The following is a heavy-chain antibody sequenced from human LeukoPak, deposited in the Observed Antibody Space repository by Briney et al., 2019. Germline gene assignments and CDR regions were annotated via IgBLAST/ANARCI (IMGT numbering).Heavy chain of an antibody. D-gene: IGHD2/OR15-2a*01. CDR1: GGSFSGYY. J-gene: IGHJ5*02. V-gene: IGHV4-59*10. CDR3: ARGNTWFDP. Sequence: SETLSLTCAVYGGSFSGYYWSWIRQPAGKGLEWIGRIYTSGNTNYNPSLKSRVTTSVDTSKNQFSLKLTSVTAADTAVYYCARGNTWFDPWGQGTLVTVSS. CDR2: IYTSGNT.